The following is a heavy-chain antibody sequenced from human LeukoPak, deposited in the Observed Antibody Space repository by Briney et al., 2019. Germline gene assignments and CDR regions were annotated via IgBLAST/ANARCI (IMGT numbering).Heavy chain of an antibody. V-gene: IGHV7-4-1*02. CDR3: ARDLNWGKPCYFDY. Sequence: ASVKVSCKASGYTFTSYAMNWVRQAPGQGLEWMGWINTNTGNPTYAQGFTGRFVFSLEPSVSTAYLQISSLKDEDTAVYYCARDLNWGKPCYFDYWGQGTLVTVSS. CDR2: INTNTGNP. J-gene: IGHJ4*02. D-gene: IGHD7-27*01. CDR1: GYTFTSYA.